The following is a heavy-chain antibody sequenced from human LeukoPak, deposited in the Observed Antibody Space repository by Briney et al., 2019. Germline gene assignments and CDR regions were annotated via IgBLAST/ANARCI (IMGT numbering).Heavy chain of an antibody. Sequence: ASVKVSCKASGYTFTGYYMHWVRQAPGQGLEWMGWINPNSGGTNYAQKFQGRVTMTRDTSIGTAYMELSRLRSDDTAVYYCARASVLAAGSDYWGQGTLVTVSS. CDR3: ARASVLAAGSDY. V-gene: IGHV1-2*02. J-gene: IGHJ4*02. D-gene: IGHD6-13*01. CDR1: GYTFTGYY. CDR2: INPNSGGT.